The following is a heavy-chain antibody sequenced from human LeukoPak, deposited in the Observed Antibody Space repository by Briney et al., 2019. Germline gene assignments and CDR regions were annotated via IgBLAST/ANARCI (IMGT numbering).Heavy chain of an antibody. D-gene: IGHD1-14*01. CDR1: RVGLRSCS. Sequence: GKAQGLLCAKPRVGLRSCSRRWARQAPGKGLEWVSAMSSSDDGRYYAASVRGRFTISRDNSKNLLYLQLTSLRAEDTALYYCARDRGRNSFDYWGQGTLVSVSS. J-gene: IGHJ4*02. CDR3: ARDRGRNSFDY. CDR2: MSSSDDGR. V-gene: IGHV3-23*01.